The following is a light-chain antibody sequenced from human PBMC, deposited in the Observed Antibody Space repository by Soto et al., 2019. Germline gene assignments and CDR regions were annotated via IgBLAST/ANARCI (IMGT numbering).Light chain of an antibody. J-gene: IGKJ4*01. Sequence: EIVLTQSPATLSLSPGERATLSCRASQSVGSYLAWFQQKPGQAPRLLIYDASNSATGIPARFSGSGSGTDFTLTISSLEPEDFAVYYCQQRSNWLLTFGGGTKVEIK. CDR1: QSVGSY. V-gene: IGKV3-11*01. CDR3: QQRSNWLLT. CDR2: DAS.